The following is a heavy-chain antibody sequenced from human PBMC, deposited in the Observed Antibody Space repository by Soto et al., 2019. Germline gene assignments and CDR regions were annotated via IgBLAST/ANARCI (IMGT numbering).Heavy chain of an antibody. D-gene: IGHD4-17*01. V-gene: IGHV1-8*01. CDR1: GNAFKSYD. J-gene: IGHJ4*02. CDR2: MNPNSGNS. CDR3: ATTVIISDLVDS. Sequence: QVQLVQSGAEVKKPGASVRVACKASGNAFKSYDIHWVRQATGQGLEWLGWMNPNSGNSVPSWKCEGRVRLTSNSSASTTYMELTNLRSDDTAVYYCATTVIISDLVDSWGQGTLVNVSS.